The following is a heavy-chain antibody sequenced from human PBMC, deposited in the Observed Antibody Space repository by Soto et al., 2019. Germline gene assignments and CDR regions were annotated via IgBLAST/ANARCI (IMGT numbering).Heavy chain of an antibody. Sequence: GGSLRLSCAISGFSVSSNYLSWVRQAPGKGLEWVSVHYSGGSTYYADSVQGRFTISRDESNNTLYLQMRRVRAEDTAVYFCARHRHPRGTVGATSPLDPWGQGTQVTVS. D-gene: IGHD1-26*01. CDR2: HYSGGST. J-gene: IGHJ5*02. V-gene: IGHV3-53*01. CDR3: ARHRHPRGTVGATSPLDP. CDR1: GFSVSSNY.